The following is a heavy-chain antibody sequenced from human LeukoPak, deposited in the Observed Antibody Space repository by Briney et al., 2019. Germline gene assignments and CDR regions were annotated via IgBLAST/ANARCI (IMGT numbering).Heavy chain of an antibody. CDR1: GFTFSNAW. J-gene: IGHJ4*02. CDR2: IKSKTDGGTT. D-gene: IGHD3-16*02. V-gene: IGHV3-15*01. CDR3: TTELITFGGGTVAYYFDY. Sequence: GGSLRLSCAASGFTFSNAWMSWVRQAPGKGLEWVGRIKSKTDGGTTDYAAPVKGRFTISRDDSKNTLYLQMNSLKTEDTAVYYCTTELITFGGGTVAYYFDYWGQGTLVTVSS.